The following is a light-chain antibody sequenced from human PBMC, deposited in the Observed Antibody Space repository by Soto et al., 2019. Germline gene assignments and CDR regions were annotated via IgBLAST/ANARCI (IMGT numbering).Light chain of an antibody. CDR1: QSVSSNY. J-gene: IGKJ5*01. V-gene: IGKV3-20*01. Sequence: EIVLTQSPGTLSLSPGERATLSCRASQSVSSNYLAWYQQKPGQAPRLLNYGASSRATGIPDRFSGSGSGTDFTLTISRLELEDFAVYYCQQYGSSPFGQGTRLEIK. CDR2: GAS. CDR3: QQYGSSP.